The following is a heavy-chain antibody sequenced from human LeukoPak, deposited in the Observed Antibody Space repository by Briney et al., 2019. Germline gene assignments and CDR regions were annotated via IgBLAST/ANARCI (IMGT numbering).Heavy chain of an antibody. V-gene: IGHV4-4*07. D-gene: IGHD1-26*01. J-gene: IGHJ6*03. CDR1: GGSISSYH. CDR3: ARGIGATNRYYYYYYYMDV. CDR2: IYTSGST. Sequence: PSETLSLTCTVSGGSISSYHWSWIRQPAGKGLEWIGRIYTSGSTNYNPSLKSRVTISVDKSKNQFSLKLSSVTAADTAVYYCARGIGATNRYYYYYYYMDVWGKGTTVTVSS.